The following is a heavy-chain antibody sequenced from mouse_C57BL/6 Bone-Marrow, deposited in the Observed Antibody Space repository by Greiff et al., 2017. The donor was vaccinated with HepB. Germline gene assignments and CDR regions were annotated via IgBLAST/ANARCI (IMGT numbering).Heavy chain of an antibody. Sequence: VQLQQSGAELVKPGASVKISCKASGYAFSSYWMNWVKQRPGKGLEWIGQIYPGDGDTNYNGKFKGKATLTADKSSSTAYMQLSSLTSEDSAVYYCARERIYYYGSSYYFDYWGQGTTLTVSS. V-gene: IGHV1-80*01. J-gene: IGHJ2*01. CDR1: GYAFSSYW. D-gene: IGHD1-1*01. CDR2: IYPGDGDT. CDR3: ARERIYYYGSSYYFDY.